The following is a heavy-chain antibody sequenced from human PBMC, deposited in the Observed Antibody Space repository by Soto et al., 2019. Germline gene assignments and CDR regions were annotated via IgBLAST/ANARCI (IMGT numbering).Heavy chain of an antibody. CDR2: IDPSDSYT. CDR3: SRGRVAVAPLDY. CDR1: GYNFTSYW. Sequence: GESLKISCKGSGYNFTSYWLDWVRQMPEKGLEWMGRIDPSDSYTNYNPSFQGHATNSADKTISSADLEGSSVKASDTAMYYCSRGRVAVAPLDYWGQGTLVTVSS. V-gene: IGHV5-10-1*01. J-gene: IGHJ4*02. D-gene: IGHD6-19*01.